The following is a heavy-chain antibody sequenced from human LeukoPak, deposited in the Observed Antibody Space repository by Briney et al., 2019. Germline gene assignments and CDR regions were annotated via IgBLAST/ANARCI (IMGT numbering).Heavy chain of an antibody. V-gene: IGHV3-21*01. CDR3: ARDLGFDGPGNFDY. D-gene: IGHD1-14*01. CDR2: ISSSRSYI. J-gene: IGHJ4*02. Sequence: GGSLRLSCAASGFTFSDYYMNWVRQAPGKGLEWVSSISSSRSYIYYADSVKGRFTISRNNAKNSLYLQMNSLRAEDTAVYYCARDLGFDGPGNFDYWGQGTLVTVSS. CDR1: GFTFSDYY.